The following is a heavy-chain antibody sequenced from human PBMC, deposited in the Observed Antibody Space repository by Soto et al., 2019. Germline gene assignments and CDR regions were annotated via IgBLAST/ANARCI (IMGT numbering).Heavy chain of an antibody. CDR3: ARRERYYGSPGWFDP. V-gene: IGHV4-39*01. Sequence: SETLSLTCSVSGASINNFAYYWGCIRQPPGKGLEWIGTVYYNENTYYNPSLRSRVAISVDTAKNQFSLNLRYVTAADTAVYFCARRERYYGSPGWFDPWGQGTLVTVSS. CDR1: GASINNFAYY. D-gene: IGHD3-10*01. J-gene: IGHJ5*01. CDR2: VYYNENT.